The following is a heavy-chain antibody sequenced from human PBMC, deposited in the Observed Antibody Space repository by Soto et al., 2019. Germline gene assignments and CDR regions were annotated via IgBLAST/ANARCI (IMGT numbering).Heavy chain of an antibody. Sequence: EVQLVESGGGLVQPGGSLRLSCEASGFTFRNYDMHWVRQGTGKGLEWVSGISAAGDPDYADSVEGRFTISRENAQNSFLLQMNCLRVGDTAVYYCARTDRDFYGLDVWGQGTTVIVSS. J-gene: IGHJ6*02. V-gene: IGHV3-13*05. CDR2: ISAAGDP. CDR3: ARTDRDFYGLDV. CDR1: GFTFRNYD.